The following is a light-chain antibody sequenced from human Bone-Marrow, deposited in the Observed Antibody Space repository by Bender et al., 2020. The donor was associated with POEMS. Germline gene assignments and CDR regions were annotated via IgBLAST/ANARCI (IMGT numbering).Light chain of an antibody. J-gene: IGLJ3*02. CDR1: SSDVGSYNL. Sequence: QSALTQAASVSGSPGQSITISCTGTSSDVGSYNLVSWYQQHPGKAPKLIIYENTERPSGVSNRFSGSKSGNTASLTISGLQAEDEADYFCISYTSSSTLVFGGGTKLTVL. CDR3: ISYTSSSTLV. V-gene: IGLV2-14*02. CDR2: ENT.